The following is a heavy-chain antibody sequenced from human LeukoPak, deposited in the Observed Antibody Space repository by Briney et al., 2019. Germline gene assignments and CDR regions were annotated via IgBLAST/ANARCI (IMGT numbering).Heavy chain of an antibody. CDR1: GYTFTSYY. CDR2: IIPIFGTA. CDR3: ARGYYDSSGYQPFDP. V-gene: IGHV1-69*13. Sequence: SVKVSCKASGYTFTSYYMHWVRQAPGQGLEWMGGIIPIFGTANYAQKFQGRVTITADESTSTAYMELSSLRSEDTAVYYCARGYYDSSGYQPFDPWGQGTLVTVSS. J-gene: IGHJ5*02. D-gene: IGHD3-22*01.